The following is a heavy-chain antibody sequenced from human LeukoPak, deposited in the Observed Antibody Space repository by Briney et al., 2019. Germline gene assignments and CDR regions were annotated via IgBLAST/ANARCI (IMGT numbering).Heavy chain of an antibody. J-gene: IGHJ5*02. Sequence: GASVKVSCEASGLTFTGVNYIHWVRQAPGQGPEWMGWINTNNGVTDYARKFQGRVTMTRDTSISTAYMELYRLTSDDMAMYYCTKDRLSKWFDPWGQGTLVPVSS. CDR1: GLTFTGVNY. V-gene: IGHV1-2*02. D-gene: IGHD5-12*01. CDR3: TKDRLSKWFDP. CDR2: INTNNGVT.